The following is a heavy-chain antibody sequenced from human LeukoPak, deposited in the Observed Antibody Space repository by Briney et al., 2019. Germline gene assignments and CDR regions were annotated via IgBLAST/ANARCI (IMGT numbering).Heavy chain of an antibody. D-gene: IGHD4-17*01. CDR2: IYSGGST. CDR3: ARDHGMTTVTTGAFDI. J-gene: IGHJ3*02. CDR1: GFTVSSNY. Sequence: GGSLRLSCEASGFTVSSNYMSWVRQAPGKGLEWVSVIYSGGSTYYADSVKGRFTISRDNSKNTLYLQMNSLRAEDTAVYYCARDHGMTTVTTGAFDIWGQGTMVTISS. V-gene: IGHV3-66*02.